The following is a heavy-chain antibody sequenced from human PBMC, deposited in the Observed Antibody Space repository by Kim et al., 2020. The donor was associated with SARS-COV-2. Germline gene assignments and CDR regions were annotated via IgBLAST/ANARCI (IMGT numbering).Heavy chain of an antibody. D-gene: IGHD6-19*01. J-gene: IGHJ4*02. Sequence: GGSLRLYCAASGFTVSSHYMSWVRQAPGKGLEWVSVIYSGGSTYYAASVEGRFTISRDNSKNTLYLQMNSLRAADTAVYYCSVDKAYSSGWYLDYWGQGT. CDR2: IYSGGST. CDR3: SVDKAYSSGWYLDY. CDR1: GFTVSSHY. V-gene: IGHV3-53*01.